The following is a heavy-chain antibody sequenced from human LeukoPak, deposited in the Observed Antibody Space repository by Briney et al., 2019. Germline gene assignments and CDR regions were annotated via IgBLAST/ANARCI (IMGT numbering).Heavy chain of an antibody. V-gene: IGHV1-2*02. CDR3: ARGKNWLDAFDI. CDR2: INPNSGDT. Sequence: GASVKVSCKASGYTFTGYYMHWVRQAPGQGLEWMGWINPNSGDTNYAQKFQGRVTMTRDMSISTAYMEQSGLRSDDTAMYYCARGKNWLDAFDIWGQGTVVTVSS. D-gene: IGHD1-1*01. J-gene: IGHJ3*02. CDR1: GYTFTGYY.